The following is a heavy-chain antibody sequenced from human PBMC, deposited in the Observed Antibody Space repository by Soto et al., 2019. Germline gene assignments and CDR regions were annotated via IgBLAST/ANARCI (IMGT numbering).Heavy chain of an antibody. CDR3: ARTEREDNLTGYHYTRIDY. D-gene: IGHD3-9*01. Sequence: GGSPRLSCAASGFTFSSYWMSWFRQAPGKGLEWVANIKQDGSEKYYVDSVKGRFTISRDNARNSLYLQMNSLRAEDTAVDYSARTEREDNLTGYHYTRIDYWGQGTLVTVSS. CDR2: IKQDGSEK. J-gene: IGHJ4*02. CDR1: GFTFSSYW. V-gene: IGHV3-7*01.